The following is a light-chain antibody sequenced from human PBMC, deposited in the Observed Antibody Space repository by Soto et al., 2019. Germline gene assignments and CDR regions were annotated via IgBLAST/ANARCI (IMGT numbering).Light chain of an antibody. CDR2: AVS. J-gene: IGKJ1*01. CDR3: QQYNNWPLT. Sequence: EIMMTQSPGTLSASPGERATLSCRASQSVSSNLAWYQQKPGQAPRLLIYAVSTRATGIPARFSGSGSGTAFPLTITSLHSEDFAVYYYQQYNNWPLTFGQGTKVEIK. V-gene: IGKV3-15*01. CDR1: QSVSSN.